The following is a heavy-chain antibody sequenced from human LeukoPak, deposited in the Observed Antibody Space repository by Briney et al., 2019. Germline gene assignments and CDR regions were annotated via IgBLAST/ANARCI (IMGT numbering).Heavy chain of an antibody. J-gene: IGHJ5*02. V-gene: IGHV4-59*12. CDR1: GGSISSDY. CDR3: AREKVRGVIDNWFDP. CDR2: IFYSGST. Sequence: SETLSLTCTVSGGSISSDYCNWIRQPPGKGLEWIGYIFYSGSTNYNPSLKSRVTISVDRSKNQFSLKLSSVTAADTAVYYCAREKVRGVIDNWFDPWGQGTLVTVSS. D-gene: IGHD3-10*01.